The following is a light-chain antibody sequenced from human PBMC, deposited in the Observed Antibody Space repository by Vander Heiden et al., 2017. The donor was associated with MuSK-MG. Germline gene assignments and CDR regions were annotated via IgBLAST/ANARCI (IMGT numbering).Light chain of an antibody. CDR3: QQDNSAWT. Sequence: DIQMTQSPSTLSASVGDRVTITCRASQSISSWLAWYQQKPGKAPKLLIYKASSLESGVPSRFSGSGSGTEFTLTISSLQPDDFATYYCQQDNSAWTFGQGTKVEIK. CDR1: QSISSW. V-gene: IGKV1-5*03. CDR2: KAS. J-gene: IGKJ1*01.